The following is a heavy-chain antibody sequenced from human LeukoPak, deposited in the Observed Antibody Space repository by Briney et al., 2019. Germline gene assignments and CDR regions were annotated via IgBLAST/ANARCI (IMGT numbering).Heavy chain of an antibody. CDR3: ARVSVQLWLERYYFDY. CDR2: INPNSGGT. V-gene: IGHV1-2*06. Sequence: ASVKVSCKASGYTFTSYGISWVRQAPGQGLEWMGRINPNSGGTDYAQKFQGRVTMTRDTSISTAYMELSRLRSDDTAVYYCARVSVQLWLERYYFDYWGQGTLVTVSS. J-gene: IGHJ4*02. D-gene: IGHD5-18*01. CDR1: GYTFTSYG.